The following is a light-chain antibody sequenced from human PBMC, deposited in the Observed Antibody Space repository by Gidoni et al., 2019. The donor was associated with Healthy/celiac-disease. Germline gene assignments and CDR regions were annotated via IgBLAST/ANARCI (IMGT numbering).Light chain of an antibody. V-gene: IGKV3-15*01. J-gene: IGKJ4*01. CDR3: QQYKNWPPLT. CDR2: GAS. Sequence: EIVLTQSPATLSVSPGERANPSCRASQSVSSNLAWYPQKPGQAPRLLIYGASTRATGTPPRFSGSGSGTEFTLTISSLQSEDFAVYYCQQYKNWPPLTFGGGTKVEIK. CDR1: QSVSSN.